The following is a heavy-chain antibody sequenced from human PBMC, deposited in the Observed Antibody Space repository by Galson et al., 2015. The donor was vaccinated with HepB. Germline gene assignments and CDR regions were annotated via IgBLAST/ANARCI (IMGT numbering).Heavy chain of an antibody. J-gene: IGHJ5*02. D-gene: IGHD2-21*01. CDR2: ISGSSSYI. Sequence: SLRLSCAASGFTFSDYNMNWVRLAPGKGLEWVSCISGSSSYINYADSVKGRFTISRDNAKNFLYLQLNSLRAEDTAVYYCARYRGGELGFDPWGQGTQVTVSS. V-gene: IGHV3-21*01. CDR1: GFTFSDYN. CDR3: ARYRGGELGFDP.